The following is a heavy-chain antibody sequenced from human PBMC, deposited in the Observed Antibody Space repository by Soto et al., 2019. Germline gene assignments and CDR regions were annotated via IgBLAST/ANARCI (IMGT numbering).Heavy chain of an antibody. CDR1: GFIFSSYG. CDR2: VWFDGSNE. D-gene: IGHD6-13*01. CDR3: AKMVGVSVAAAGFGL. V-gene: IGHV3-33*06. Sequence: QVQLVESGGGVVQPGRSLRLSCVASGFIFSSYGMHWVRQAPGKGLEWVAVVWFDGSNEFYADSVKGRFTISRDNSKKTLFLKMESPGAEDTAGYYCAKMVGVSVAAAGFGLWGQGTLVPVSS. J-gene: IGHJ5*02.